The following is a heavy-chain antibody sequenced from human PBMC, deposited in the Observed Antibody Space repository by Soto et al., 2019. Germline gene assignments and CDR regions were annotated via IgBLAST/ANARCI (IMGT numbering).Heavy chain of an antibody. CDR1: GFTFSYG. D-gene: IGHD2-2*01. CDR3: AKLVIGYCSCNTCDDY. V-gene: IGHV3-30*18. Sequence: VQLLESGGGLIQPGGSLRLSCAASGFTFSYGIHWLRQAPGKGLEWVAYISYDSSNKFYGDSVKGRFTISRDNSKNTQFLQMNSMRGEDTAVYYCAKLVIGYCSCNTCDDYWGQGTLVAVSS. J-gene: IGHJ4*02. CDR2: ISYDSSNK.